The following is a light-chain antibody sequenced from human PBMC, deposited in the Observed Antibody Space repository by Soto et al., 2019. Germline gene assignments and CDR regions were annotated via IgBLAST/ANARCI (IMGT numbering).Light chain of an antibody. Sequence: QSALTQPASVSGSPGQSITISCTGTSSDVGSYNLVSWYQQHPGKAPKLMIYEVSKRPSGVSNRFSGSKSGNTASLTISGLQAEDEADYDGCSYAGSSTLDVVFGGGTKVTVL. J-gene: IGLJ2*01. CDR2: EVS. CDR3: CSYAGSSTLDVV. CDR1: SSDVGSYNL. V-gene: IGLV2-23*02.